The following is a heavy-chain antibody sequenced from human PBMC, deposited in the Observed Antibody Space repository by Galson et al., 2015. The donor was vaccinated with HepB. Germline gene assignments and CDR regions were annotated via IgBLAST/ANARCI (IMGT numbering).Heavy chain of an antibody. J-gene: IGHJ4*02. V-gene: IGHV4-34*01. CDR1: GGSFSGYY. D-gene: IGHD3-22*01. Sequence: ETLSLTCAVYGGSFSGYYWSWIRQPPGKGLEWIGEINHSGSTNYNPSLKSRVTISVDTSKNQFSLKLSSVTAADTAVYYCAREIPVDYYDSSGPVVIWGQGTLVTVSS. CDR3: AREIPVDYYDSSGPVVI. CDR2: INHSGST.